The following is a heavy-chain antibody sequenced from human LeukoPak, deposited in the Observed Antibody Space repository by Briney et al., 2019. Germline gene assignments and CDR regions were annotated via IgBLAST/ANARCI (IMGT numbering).Heavy chain of an antibody. J-gene: IGHJ4*02. CDR1: GFTFSSYA. Sequence: GRSLRLSCAASGFTFSSYAMSWVRQAPGKGLEWVSAISGSGGSTYYADSVKGRFTISRDNSKNTLYLQMNSLRAEDTAVYYCAKADCTSSSCYTIDSWGQGTLVTVSS. D-gene: IGHD2-2*02. CDR3: AKADCTSSSCYTIDS. V-gene: IGHV3-23*01. CDR2: ISGSGGST.